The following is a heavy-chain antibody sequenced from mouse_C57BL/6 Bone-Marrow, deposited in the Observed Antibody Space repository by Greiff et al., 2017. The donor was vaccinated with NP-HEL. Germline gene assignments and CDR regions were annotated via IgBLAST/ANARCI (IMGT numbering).Heavy chain of an antibody. D-gene: IGHD4-1*01. CDR2: ISAGGSYP. J-gene: IGHJ1*03. CDR1: GFTFSSYA. CDR3: ARDWDDPWYFDV. Sequence: EVKVEESGGGLVKPGGSLKLSCAASGFTFSSYAMSWVRQTPEKRLEWVATISAGGSYPYYPDNVKGRFTFARDNAKNNLYLQMSHLKSEDTAMYYWARDWDDPWYFDVWGTGTTVTVSS. V-gene: IGHV5-4*01.